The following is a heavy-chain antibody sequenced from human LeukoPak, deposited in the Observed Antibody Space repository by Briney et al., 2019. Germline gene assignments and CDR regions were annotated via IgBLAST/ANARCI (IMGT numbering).Heavy chain of an antibody. J-gene: IGHJ6*03. CDR2: ITSSSTYT. CDR1: GFSFSSYN. CDR3: ARDPYSGTYGDTYYYYMDV. Sequence: GGSLRLSCAASGFSFSSYNMNWVRQTPGKGLEWVSSITSSSTYTFYADSVKGRFTISRDNARNSLYLQMNSLRAEDTAVNYCARDPYSGTYGDTYYYYMDVWGKGTTVTISS. V-gene: IGHV3-21*01. D-gene: IGHD1-26*01.